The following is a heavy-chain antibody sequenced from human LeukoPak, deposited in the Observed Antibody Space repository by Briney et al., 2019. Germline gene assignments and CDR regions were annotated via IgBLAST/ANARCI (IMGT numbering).Heavy chain of an antibody. CDR1: GGSFSGYY. J-gene: IGHJ4*02. V-gene: IGHV4-34*01. Sequence: SETLSLTCAVYGGSFSGYYWSWIRQPPGKGLEWIGEINHSGSTNYNPSLKSRVTISVDTSKNQFSLKLSSVTAADTAVYYCARLDSGGYYIDYWGQGTLVTVSS. D-gene: IGHD1-26*01. CDR2: INHSGST. CDR3: ARLDSGGYYIDY.